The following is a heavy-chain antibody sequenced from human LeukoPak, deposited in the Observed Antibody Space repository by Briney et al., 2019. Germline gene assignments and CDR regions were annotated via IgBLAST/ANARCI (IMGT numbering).Heavy chain of an antibody. Sequence: SETLSLTCAVYGGSFSGYYWSWIRQPRGKGLEWIGYICYSGSTNYNPSLKSRVTISVDTSKNQFSLKLSSVIAADTAVYYCARTTEGYCSSASCFGFSYSYYMDVWGKGTTVTISS. CDR2: ICYSGST. J-gene: IGHJ6*03. CDR3: ARTTEGYCSSASCFGFSYSYYMDV. V-gene: IGHV4-59*01. D-gene: IGHD2-2*01. CDR1: GGSFSGYY.